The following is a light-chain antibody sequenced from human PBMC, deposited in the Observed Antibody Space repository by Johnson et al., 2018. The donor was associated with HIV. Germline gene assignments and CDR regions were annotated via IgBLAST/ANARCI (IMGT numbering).Light chain of an antibody. Sequence: VLTQPPSVSAAPGQKVTISCSGRSSNIGNNYVSWYQQLPGTAPKLLIYENNKRPSGVPDRFSGSKSGTAATLGITGLQTGDEADYYCGTWATSRRAYVFGSATKVTVL. CDR1: SSNIGNNY. J-gene: IGLJ1*01. CDR3: GTWATSRRAYV. CDR2: ENN. V-gene: IGLV1-51*02.